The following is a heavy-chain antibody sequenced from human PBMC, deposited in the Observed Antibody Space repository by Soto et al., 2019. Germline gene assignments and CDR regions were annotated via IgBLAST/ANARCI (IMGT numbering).Heavy chain of an antibody. CDR2: IWFDGSNK. CDR3: ARESGGRQPDY. Sequence: QVQLVESGGGVVQPGRSLRLSCAASGFTFSSYGMNWVRQAPGKGLEWVAVIWFDGSNKYYADSVRGRFTISRDNSKNTVWLQMNGLRAEDTAVYYCARESGGRQPDYWGQGTLVTVSA. D-gene: IGHD6-19*01. CDR1: GFTFSSYG. V-gene: IGHV3-33*01. J-gene: IGHJ4*02.